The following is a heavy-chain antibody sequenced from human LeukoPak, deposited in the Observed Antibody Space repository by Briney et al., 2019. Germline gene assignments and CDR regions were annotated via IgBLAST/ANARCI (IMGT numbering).Heavy chain of an antibody. J-gene: IGHJ4*02. Sequence: KPSETLSFTCAVSGYSISSGYYWGWIRQPPGKGLEWIGSIYHSGSTYYNPSLKSRVTISVDTSKNQFSLKLSSVTAADTAVYYCAREGYGSGSYPHFDYWGQGTLVTVSS. D-gene: IGHD3-10*01. CDR2: IYHSGST. V-gene: IGHV4-38-2*02. CDR3: AREGYGSGSYPHFDY. CDR1: GYSISSGYY.